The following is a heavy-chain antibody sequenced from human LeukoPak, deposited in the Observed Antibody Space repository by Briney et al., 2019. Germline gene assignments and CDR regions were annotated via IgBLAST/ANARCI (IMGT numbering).Heavy chain of an antibody. D-gene: IGHD2-2*01. Sequence: SETLSLTCSVSGGSISSGSYYWSWIRQPAGKGLEWIGRIYTSGSTNYNPSLKSRVTISVDTSKNQFSLKLSSVTAADTAVYYCARFDSSTSLWGQGTLVTVSS. V-gene: IGHV4-61*02. J-gene: IGHJ4*02. CDR3: ARFDSSTSL. CDR2: IYTSGST. CDR1: GGSISSGSYY.